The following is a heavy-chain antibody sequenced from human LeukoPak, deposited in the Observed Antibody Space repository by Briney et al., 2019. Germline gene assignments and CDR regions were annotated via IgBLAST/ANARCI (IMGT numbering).Heavy chain of an antibody. J-gene: IGHJ3*02. Sequence: REASVKVSCKASGYTFTGYYMHWVRQAPGQGLEWMGWINPNSGGTNYAQKFQGRVTMTRDTSISTAYMELSRLRSDDTAVYYCARPRAWEGGNPRHDAFDIWGQGTMVTVSS. CDR3: ARPRAWEGGNPRHDAFDI. V-gene: IGHV1-2*02. D-gene: IGHD4-23*01. CDR1: GYTFTGYY. CDR2: INPNSGGT.